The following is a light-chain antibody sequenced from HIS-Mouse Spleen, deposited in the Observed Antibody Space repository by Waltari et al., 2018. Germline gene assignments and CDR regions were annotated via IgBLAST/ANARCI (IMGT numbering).Light chain of an antibody. J-gene: IGKJ4*01. CDR3: QQYGSSPPLT. V-gene: IGKV3-20*01. Sequence: ETVLTQSPGTLSLSPGERATLSCRASQSVSSSYLAWYQQKPGKAPRLLIYGASGRATGIPDRFSGSGSGTDFTLTISRLEPEDFAVYYCQQYGSSPPLTFGGGTKVEIK. CDR2: GAS. CDR1: QSVSSSY.